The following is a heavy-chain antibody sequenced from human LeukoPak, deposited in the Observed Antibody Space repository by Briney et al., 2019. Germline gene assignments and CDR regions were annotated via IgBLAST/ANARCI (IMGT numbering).Heavy chain of an antibody. CDR1: GFIFSSYP. CDR3: ANQRGGF. CDR2: ISGTAENT. J-gene: IGHJ4*02. Sequence: GGSLRLSCAASGFIFSSYPMSWVRQAPGKGLEWVSAISGTAENTYYADSVKGRFSIPRDNSRNTVHLQMNSLRPEDTAVYYCANQRGGFWGQGTLVTVSS. D-gene: IGHD3-10*01. V-gene: IGHV3-23*01.